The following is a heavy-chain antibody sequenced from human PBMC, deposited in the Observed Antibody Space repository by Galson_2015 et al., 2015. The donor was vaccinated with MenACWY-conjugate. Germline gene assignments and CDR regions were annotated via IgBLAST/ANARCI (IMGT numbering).Heavy chain of an antibody. J-gene: IGHJ3*01. Sequence: PLRTADATAGWTFSSCWMGWVDQAPGMGLEWVADIEHDGSVRFYVDSVKGRFIISRDNGKNSLYLQMDSLRAEETAVYFCARAKEQWLSKTFDVWGQGTLVTVSS. CDR1: GWTFSSCW. D-gene: IGHD6-19*01. V-gene: IGHV3-7*01. CDR3: ARAKEQWLSKTFDV. CDR2: IEHDGSVR.